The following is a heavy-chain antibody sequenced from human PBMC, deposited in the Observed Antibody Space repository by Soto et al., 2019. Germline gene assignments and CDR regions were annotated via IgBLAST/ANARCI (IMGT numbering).Heavy chain of an antibody. CDR3: ARMSVAGYFDY. J-gene: IGHJ4*02. CDR2: IWYDGSNK. CDR1: GFTFSSYG. V-gene: IGHV3-33*01. Sequence: QVQLVESGGGVVQPGRSLRLSCAASGFTFSSYGMHWVRQAPGKGLEWVAVIWYDGSNKYYADSVKGRFTISRDNSKNTLYLQMNSLRAEDTAVYYCARMSVAGYFDYWGQGTLVTVSS. D-gene: IGHD6-19*01.